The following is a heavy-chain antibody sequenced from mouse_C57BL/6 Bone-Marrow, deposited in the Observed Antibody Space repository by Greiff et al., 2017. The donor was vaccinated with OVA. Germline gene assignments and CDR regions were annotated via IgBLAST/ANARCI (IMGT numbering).Heavy chain of an antibody. Sequence: QVQLQQSGAELVRPGASVTLSCKASGYTFTDYEMHWVKQTPVHGLEWIGAIDPETGGTAYNQKFKGKAILTADKSSSTAYMELRSLTSEDSAVYYCTRITTVTYWYFDVWGTGTTVTVSS. CDR3: TRITTVTYWYFDV. CDR2: IDPETGGT. CDR1: GYTFTDYE. J-gene: IGHJ1*03. V-gene: IGHV1-15*01. D-gene: IGHD1-1*01.